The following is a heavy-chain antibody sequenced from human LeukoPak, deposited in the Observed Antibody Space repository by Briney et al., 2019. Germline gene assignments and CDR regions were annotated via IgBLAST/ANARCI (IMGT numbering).Heavy chain of an antibody. CDR1: RGSLCSSSYY. D-gene: IGHD6-19*01. J-gene: IGHJ5*02. CDR3: SRNMGPSGWSNWFDP. CDR2: IYYSGST. Sequence: SETLSLTCTVTRGSLCSSSYYWGWIRQPPGKGLEWIGSIYYSGSTYYNPSLKSRVTISVETSKNQFSLKLSSVTAADTAVYYCSRNMGPSGWSNWFDPWGQGTLVTVSS. V-gene: IGHV4-39*01.